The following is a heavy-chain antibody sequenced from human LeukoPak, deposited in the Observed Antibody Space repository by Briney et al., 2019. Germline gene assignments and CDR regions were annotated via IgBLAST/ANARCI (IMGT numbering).Heavy chain of an antibody. V-gene: IGHV3-53*01. Sequence: PGGSLRLSCAASGFTVSSNYMSWVRQAPGKGLEWVSVIYSGGSTYYADSVKGRFTISRDNSKNTLYLQMNSLRAEDTAVYYCARAAEWQWLVRGYYYGMDVWGQGTTVTVSS. CDR3: ARAAEWQWLVRGYYYGMDV. CDR1: GFTVSSNY. J-gene: IGHJ6*02. CDR2: IYSGGST. D-gene: IGHD6-19*01.